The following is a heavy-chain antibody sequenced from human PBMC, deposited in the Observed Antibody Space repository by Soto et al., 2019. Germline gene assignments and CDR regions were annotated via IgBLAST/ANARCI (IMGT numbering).Heavy chain of an antibody. Sequence: QVQLVQSGAEVKKPGSSVKVSCKASGGTFSSYAISWVRQAPGQGLEWMGGIIPIFGTANYAQKFQGRVTITADESTSTAYMELSSLRSEDTAVYYCARLGGSYGMEGDDWYFDLWGRGTLVTVSS. V-gene: IGHV1-69*12. D-gene: IGHD1-26*01. J-gene: IGHJ2*01. CDR2: IIPIFGTA. CDR3: ARLGGSYGMEGDDWYFDL. CDR1: GGTFSSYA.